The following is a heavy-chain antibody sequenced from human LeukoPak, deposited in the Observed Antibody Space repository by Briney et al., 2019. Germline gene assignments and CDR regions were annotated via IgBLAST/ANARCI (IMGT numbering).Heavy chain of an antibody. J-gene: IGHJ4*02. CDR2: IYPGDSDT. D-gene: IGHD2-2*01. CDR3: ATPPLYCSSTSCSHFYFDY. CDR1: GYSFTSYW. V-gene: IGHV5-51*01. Sequence: GESLKISCKGSGYSFTSYWIGWVRQLPGKGLGWMGIIYPGDSDTRYSPSFQGQVTISADKSISTAYLQWSSLKASDTAMYYCATPPLYCSSTSCSHFYFDYWGQGTLVTVSS.